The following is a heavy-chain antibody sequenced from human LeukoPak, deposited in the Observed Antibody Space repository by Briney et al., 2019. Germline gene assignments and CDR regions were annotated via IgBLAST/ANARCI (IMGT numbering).Heavy chain of an antibody. J-gene: IGHJ4*02. V-gene: IGHV1-2*02. CDR3: ARERFRIAAAGTPLGY. CDR2: INPNSGGT. CDR1: GYTFTGYY. Sequence: ASVKVSCKASGYTFTGYYMHWVRQAPGQGLEWMGWINPNSGGTNYAKKFQGRVTMTRDTSISPASMELSRLRSDDTAVYYCARERFRIAAAGTPLGYWGQGTQVTVSS. D-gene: IGHD6-13*01.